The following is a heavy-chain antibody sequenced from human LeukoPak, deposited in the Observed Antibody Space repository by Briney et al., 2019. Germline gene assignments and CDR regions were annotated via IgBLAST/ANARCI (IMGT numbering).Heavy chain of an antibody. D-gene: IGHD6-6*01. Sequence: GRSLRLSCAASGFTFDDYAMHWVRQAPGKDLEWVSGISWNSGSIGYADSVKGRFTISRDNAKNSLYLQMNSLRAEDMALYYCAKDIGSSSTKGYFDYWGQGTLVTVSS. J-gene: IGHJ4*02. CDR2: ISWNSGSI. V-gene: IGHV3-9*03. CDR1: GFTFDDYA. CDR3: AKDIGSSSTKGYFDY.